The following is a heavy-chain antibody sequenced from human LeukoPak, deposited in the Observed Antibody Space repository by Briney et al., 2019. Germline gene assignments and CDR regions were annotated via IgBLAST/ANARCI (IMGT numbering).Heavy chain of an antibody. V-gene: IGHV3-23*01. CDR2: ISGSGGST. CDR1: GFTFSSYA. Sequence: GGSLRLSCAATGFTFSSYAMNWVRQAPGKGLEWVSTISGSGGSTYYADSVKGRFTISRDNSKNTLYLQMNSLRAEDTAVYYCAIGHSRGWYYFDYWGQGTLVTVSS. CDR3: AIGHSRGWYYFDY. D-gene: IGHD6-19*01. J-gene: IGHJ4*02.